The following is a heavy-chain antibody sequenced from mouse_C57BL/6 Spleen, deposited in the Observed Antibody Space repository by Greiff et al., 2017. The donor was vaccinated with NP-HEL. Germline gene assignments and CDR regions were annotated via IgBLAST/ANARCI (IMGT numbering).Heavy chain of an antibody. CDR2: IDPSDSYT. V-gene: IGHV1-59*01. J-gene: IGHJ4*01. CDR1: GYTFTSYW. CDR3: ANDYYGSSYGYAMYY. D-gene: IGHD1-1*01. Sequence: QVQLQQPGAELVRPGTSVKLSCKASGYTFTSYWMHWVKQRPGQGLEWIGVIDPSDSYTNYNQKFKGKATLTVDTSSSTAYMQLSSLTSEDSAVYYCANDYYGSSYGYAMYYWGQGTSVTVSS.